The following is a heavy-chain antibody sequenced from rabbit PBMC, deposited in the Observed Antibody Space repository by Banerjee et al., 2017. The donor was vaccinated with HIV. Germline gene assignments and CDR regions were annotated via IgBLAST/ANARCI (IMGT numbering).Heavy chain of an antibody. CDR1: GFDFSSNA. J-gene: IGHJ4*01. D-gene: IGHD4-2*01. CDR3: GRLYDYFNL. V-gene: IGHV1S45*01. CDR2: IYSGSSGRT. Sequence: QEHLVESGGGLVTLGGSLKLTCKASGFDFSSNAMCWVRQAPGKGLEWIACIYSGSSGRTYYASWAKGRFTGSKASSTTVTLQMTSLTAADTATYFCGRLYDYFNLWGQGTLVTVS.